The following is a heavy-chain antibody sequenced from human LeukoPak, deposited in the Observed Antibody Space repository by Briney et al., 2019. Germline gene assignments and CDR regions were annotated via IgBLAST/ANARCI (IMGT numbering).Heavy chain of an antibody. CDR3: AKYYDSSGYYGYFQH. V-gene: IGHV3-23*01. D-gene: IGHD3-22*01. CDR1: GFTFSSYA. Sequence: GGSLRLSCAASGFTFSSYAMSWVRQAPGKGLEWVSAISGSGGSTYYADSVKGRLTISRDNSKNTLYLQMNSLRAEDTAVYYCAKYYDSSGYYGYFQHWGQGTLVTVSS. CDR2: ISGSGGST. J-gene: IGHJ1*01.